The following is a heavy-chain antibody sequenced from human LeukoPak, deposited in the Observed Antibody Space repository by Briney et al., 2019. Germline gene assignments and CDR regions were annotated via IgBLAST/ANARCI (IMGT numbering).Heavy chain of an antibody. CDR1: GFSFGGYG. J-gene: IGHJ4*01. CDR3: AKDLRRNGRGGFDS. Sequence: HPGESLRLSCAASGFSFGGYGIHWVRQAPGEGLEWVAGVSNDGNDEYYAASVKGRFTISRDNSKNTLHLQMNSLRPVDTAVYFCAKDLRRNGRGGFDSWGHGTLVTVSS. CDR2: VSNDGNDE. D-gene: IGHD3-10*01. V-gene: IGHV3-30*18.